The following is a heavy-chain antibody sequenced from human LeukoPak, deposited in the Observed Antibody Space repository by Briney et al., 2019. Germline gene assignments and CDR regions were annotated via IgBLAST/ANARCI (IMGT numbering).Heavy chain of an antibody. CDR2: ISNSGSTR. D-gene: IGHD2-2*01. CDR3: ARGLDCSSASCYGLYAFDI. J-gene: IGHJ3*02. Sequence: GGSLRLSCAASGFTFSDYYMSWIRQAPGKGLEWVSYISNSGSTRHYADYVKGRFTISRDNAKNSLYLQMHSLRAEDTAVYYCARGLDCSSASCYGLYAFDIWGQGTMVTVSS. CDR1: GFTFSDYY. V-gene: IGHV3-11*04.